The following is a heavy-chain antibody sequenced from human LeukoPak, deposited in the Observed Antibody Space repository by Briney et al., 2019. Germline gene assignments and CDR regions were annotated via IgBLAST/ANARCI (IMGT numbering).Heavy chain of an antibody. Sequence: ASVKVSYKASGYTFTSYDINWVRQATGQGLEWRGWMNPKSGNTGYAKKFQGRVTMTRNTSISTAYMELSSLRSEDTAVYYCARDMVRGVIIPLGYWGQGTLVTVSS. J-gene: IGHJ4*02. CDR1: GYTFTSYD. V-gene: IGHV1-8*01. D-gene: IGHD3-10*01. CDR2: MNPKSGNT. CDR3: ARDMVRGVIIPLGY.